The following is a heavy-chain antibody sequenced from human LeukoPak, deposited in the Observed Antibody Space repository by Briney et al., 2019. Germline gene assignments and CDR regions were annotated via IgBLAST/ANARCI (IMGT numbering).Heavy chain of an antibody. CDR3: AGSGSYKYYFDY. CDR2: IYRGGST. Sequence: PGGSLRLSCAASGFTVSNSYMSWVRQAPGKGLEWISLIYRGGSTYYADSVKGRFTISRDNAKNSLYLQMNSLRAEDTAVYYCAGSGSYKYYFDYWGQGTLVTVSS. J-gene: IGHJ4*02. CDR1: GFTVSNSY. D-gene: IGHD3-10*01. V-gene: IGHV3-66*01.